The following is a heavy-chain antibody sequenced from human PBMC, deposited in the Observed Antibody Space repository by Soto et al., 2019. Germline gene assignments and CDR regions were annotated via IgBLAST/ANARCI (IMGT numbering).Heavy chain of an antibody. CDR1: GFTFSSYA. J-gene: IGHJ5*02. D-gene: IGHD3-22*01. Sequence: PGGSLRLSCAASGFTFSSYAMSWVRQAPGKGLEWVAVIWYDGSNKYYADSVKGRFTISRDNSKNTLYLQMNSLRAEDTAVYYCARDPAATDYYDSSGYYSNWFDPWGQGTLVTVSS. CDR2: IWYDGSNK. V-gene: IGHV3-33*08. CDR3: ARDPAATDYYDSSGYYSNWFDP.